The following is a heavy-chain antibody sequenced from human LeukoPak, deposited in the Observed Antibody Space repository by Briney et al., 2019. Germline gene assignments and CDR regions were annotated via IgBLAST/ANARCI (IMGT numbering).Heavy chain of an antibody. CDR1: GGSISSGDYY. J-gene: IGHJ3*02. D-gene: IGHD2-2*01. CDR3: ARGLVVVPAAAAFDI. Sequence: SQTLSLTCTVSGGSISSGDYYWSWVRQPPGKGLEWIGETYHSGSTNYNPSLKSRVTISVDKSKNQFSLKLSSVTAADTAVYYCARGLVVVPAAAAFDIWGQGTMVTVSS. V-gene: IGHV4-30-4*01. CDR2: TYHSGST.